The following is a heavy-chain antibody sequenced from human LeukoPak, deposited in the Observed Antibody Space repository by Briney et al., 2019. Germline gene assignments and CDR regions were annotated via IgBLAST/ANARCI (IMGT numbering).Heavy chain of an antibody. Sequence: SETLSLTCTVSGGSISGSYWSWLRQPPGKGLEWIGYIYYGGSTNYNTSLKNRVTISVDASKNQVSLQLNSLTAADTALYYCAATGPYYFHSWGQGTLVTVSS. D-gene: IGHD3-9*01. CDR1: GGSISGSY. V-gene: IGHV4-59*01. J-gene: IGHJ4*02. CDR3: AATGPYYFHS. CDR2: IYYGGST.